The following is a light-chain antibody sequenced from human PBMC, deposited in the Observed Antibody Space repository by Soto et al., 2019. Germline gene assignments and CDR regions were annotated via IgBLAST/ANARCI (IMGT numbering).Light chain of an antibody. CDR2: GAS. CDR1: QSVGTN. CDR3: QQYKNWPET. Sequence: VMTQSPATLSVSPGERATLSCRASQSVGTNLAWFQQKPGQAPRLLIYGASTRATGVPVRFSGTGSGSEFSLTISSLQSEDFAIYYCQQYKNWPETFGQGTKLEIK. J-gene: IGKJ2*01. V-gene: IGKV3-15*01.